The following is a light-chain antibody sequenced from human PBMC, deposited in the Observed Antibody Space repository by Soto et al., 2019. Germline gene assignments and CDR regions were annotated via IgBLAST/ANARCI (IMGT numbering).Light chain of an antibody. CDR3: ETWDSGLSGEVV. J-gene: IGLJ2*01. CDR1: TSNIGDNY. V-gene: IGLV1-51*01. CDR2: AND. Sequence: QSVLTQPPSLSAAPGQRVTISCSGSTSNIGDNYVSWYQQFPGAAPRLLIYANDKRPSGIPARFSGSKSGTSATLGITGLQTGDEADYDCETWDSGLSGEVVFGGGTKLTVL.